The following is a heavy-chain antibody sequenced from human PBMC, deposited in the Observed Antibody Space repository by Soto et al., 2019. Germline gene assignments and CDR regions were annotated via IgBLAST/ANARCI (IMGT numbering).Heavy chain of an antibody. Sequence: EVQLVESGGGLVKPGGSLRLSCAASGFTFSNAWMSWVRQAPGKGLEWVGRIKSKTDGGTTDYAAPVKGRFTISRDDSKNMLYLQMNSLKTEDTAVYYCTTRYFDWLLYNWFDPWGQGTLVTVSS. V-gene: IGHV3-15*01. CDR3: TTRYFDWLLYNWFDP. CDR1: GFTFSNAW. D-gene: IGHD3-9*01. CDR2: IKSKTDGGTT. J-gene: IGHJ5*02.